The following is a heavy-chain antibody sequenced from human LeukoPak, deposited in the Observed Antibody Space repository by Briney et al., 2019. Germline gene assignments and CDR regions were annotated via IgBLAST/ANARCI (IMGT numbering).Heavy chain of an antibody. CDR1: GGSISSGGYY. CDR2: IYYSGST. CDR3: ARVLLYYYDSSGYFDY. D-gene: IGHD3-22*01. Sequence: TPSQTLSLTCTVSGGSISSGGYYWSWIRQHPGKGLEWIGYIYYSGSTYYNPSLKSRVTISVDTSKNQFSLKLSSVTAADTAVYYCARVLLYYYDSSGYFDYWGQGTLVTVSP. V-gene: IGHV4-31*03. J-gene: IGHJ4*02.